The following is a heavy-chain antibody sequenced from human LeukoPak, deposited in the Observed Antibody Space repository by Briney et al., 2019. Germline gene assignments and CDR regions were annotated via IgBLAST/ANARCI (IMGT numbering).Heavy chain of an antibody. Sequence: SETLSLTCTVSGGSISSGSYYWSWIRQPAGRGLEWIGRIYTSGSTNYNPSLKSRVTISVDTSKNQFSLKLSSVTAADTAVYYCARDGSGSYSVFDYWGQGTLVTVSS. CDR1: GGSISSGSYY. CDR2: IYTSGST. V-gene: IGHV4-61*02. CDR3: ARDGSGSYSVFDY. D-gene: IGHD3-10*01. J-gene: IGHJ4*02.